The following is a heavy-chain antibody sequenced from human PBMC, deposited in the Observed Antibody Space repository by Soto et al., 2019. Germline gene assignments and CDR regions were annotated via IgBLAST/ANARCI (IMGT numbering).Heavy chain of an antibody. D-gene: IGHD6-19*01. CDR1: GFTFSSYW. CDR2: IKQDGSEK. J-gene: IGHJ4*02. Sequence: RGTLGLSCAASGFTFSSYWMSWVRQAPGKGLEWVANIKQDGSEKYYVASVKGRFTISRDNAKNSLYLQMNSLRAEDTAVYYCARDPDSSGWHVDYWGQGTLVTGSS. V-gene: IGHV3-7*01. CDR3: ARDPDSSGWHVDY.